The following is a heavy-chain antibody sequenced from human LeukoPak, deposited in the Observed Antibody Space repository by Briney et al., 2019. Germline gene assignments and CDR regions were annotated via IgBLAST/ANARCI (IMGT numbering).Heavy chain of an antibody. Sequence: SETLSLTCTVSGGSISSGDYYWSWIRQPPGKGLEWIGYIYYSGSTYYNPSLKSRVTISVDTSKNQFSLKLSSVTAADTAVYYCASAAGWGLPRWLPGAFDIWGQGTMVTVSS. CDR3: ASAAGWGLPRWLPGAFDI. D-gene: IGHD6-19*01. J-gene: IGHJ3*02. V-gene: IGHV4-30-4*01. CDR2: IYYSGST. CDR1: GGSISSGDYY.